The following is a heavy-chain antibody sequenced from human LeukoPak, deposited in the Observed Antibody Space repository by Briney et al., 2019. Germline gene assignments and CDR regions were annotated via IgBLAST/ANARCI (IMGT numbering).Heavy chain of an antibody. D-gene: IGHD5-12*01. CDR2: IYHSGSA. CDR1: GGSISSYY. Sequence: SETLSLTCTVSGGSISSYYWSWIRQPPGKGLEWIGYIYHSGSANYNPSLKSRVTISVDTSKNRFSLKLSSVTAADTAVYYCAMSSKEWLQPDYWGQGTLVTVSS. V-gene: IGHV4-59*08. J-gene: IGHJ4*02. CDR3: AMSSKEWLQPDY.